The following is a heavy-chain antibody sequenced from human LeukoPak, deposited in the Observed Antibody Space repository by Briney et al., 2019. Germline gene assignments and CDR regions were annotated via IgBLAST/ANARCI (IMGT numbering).Heavy chain of an antibody. Sequence: GGSLRLSCXXSGFTFSSYGMHWVRQAPGKGLEWVAVISYDGSNKYYADSVKGRFTISRDNSKNTLYLQMNSLRAEDTAVYYCAKDLGGVARNWCDPWGQGTLVTVSS. CDR3: AKDLGGVARNWCDP. V-gene: IGHV3-30*18. J-gene: IGHJ5*02. CDR2: ISYDGSNK. CDR1: GFTFSSYG. D-gene: IGHD3-3*01.